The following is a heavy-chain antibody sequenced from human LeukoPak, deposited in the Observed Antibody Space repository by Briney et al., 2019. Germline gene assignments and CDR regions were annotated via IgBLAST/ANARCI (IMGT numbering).Heavy chain of an antibody. V-gene: IGHV3-48*03. D-gene: IGHD3-10*01. CDR1: GFTFSSYE. CDR3: ARGQNVLLWFGELGMDV. CDR2: ISSSGSTI. Sequence: PGGPLRLSCAASGFTFSSYEMIWVRQAPGKGLEWVSYISSSGSTIYYADAVKGRFTISRDNAKNSLYLQMNSLRAEDTAVYYCARGQNVLLWFGELGMDVWGKGTTVTVSS. J-gene: IGHJ6*04.